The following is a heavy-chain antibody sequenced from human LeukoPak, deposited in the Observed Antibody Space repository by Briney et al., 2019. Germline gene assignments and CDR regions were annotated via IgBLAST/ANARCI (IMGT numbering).Heavy chain of an antibody. Sequence: GESLKISCKGSGYTFTSDWIGWVRQMPGKGLEWMGIIYPGDSDTRYSPSFQGQVTISADKSISTAYLQWSSLKTSDSAMYYCAKLGNWRSFYFDYWGQGTLVTVSS. CDR3: AKLGNWRSFYFDY. CDR1: GYTFTSDW. V-gene: IGHV5-51*01. D-gene: IGHD1-20*01. CDR2: IYPGDSDT. J-gene: IGHJ4*02.